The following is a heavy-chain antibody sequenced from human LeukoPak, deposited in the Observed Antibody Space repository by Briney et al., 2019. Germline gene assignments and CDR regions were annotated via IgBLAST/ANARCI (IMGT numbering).Heavy chain of an antibody. V-gene: IGHV3-9*01. CDR2: ISWNSGSI. CDR3: AKGSHYDILTGYFDY. CDR1: GFTFDDYA. D-gene: IGHD3-9*01. Sequence: QPGRSLRLSCAASGFTFDDYAMHWVRQAPGKGLEWVSGISWNSGSIGYADSVKGRFTISRDNAKNSLYLQMNSLRAEDTALYYCAKGSHYDILTGYFDYWGQGTLVTVSS. J-gene: IGHJ4*02.